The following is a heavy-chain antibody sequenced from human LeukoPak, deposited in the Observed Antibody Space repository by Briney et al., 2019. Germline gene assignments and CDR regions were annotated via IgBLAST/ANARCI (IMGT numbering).Heavy chain of an antibody. J-gene: IGHJ4*02. V-gene: IGHV3-48*03. CDR1: GFPFSSNE. CDR2: IVSSGSSI. Sequence: PGGSLRLSCAASGFPFSSNEMNWVRQAPGKGLEWVSYIVSSGSSIYYADSVRGRFTISRDNAKNSLYLQMNSLRDEDTAVYYCARAFDYWGQGTLVAVSS. CDR3: ARAFDY.